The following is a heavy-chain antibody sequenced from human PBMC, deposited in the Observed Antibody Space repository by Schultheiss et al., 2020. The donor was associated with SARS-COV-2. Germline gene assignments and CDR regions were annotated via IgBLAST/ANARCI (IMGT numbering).Heavy chain of an antibody. D-gene: IGHD2-2*01. V-gene: IGHV4-39*01. CDR3: ARRVVVPAATIDI. J-gene: IGHJ3*02. CDR1: GGSISSSSYY. Sequence: SETLSLTCTVSGGSISSSSYYWGWIRQPPGKGLEWIGSIYYSGSTYYNPSLKSRVTISVDTSKNQFSLKLSSVTAADTAVYYCARRVVVPAATIDIWGQGTMVTVSS. CDR2: IYYSGST.